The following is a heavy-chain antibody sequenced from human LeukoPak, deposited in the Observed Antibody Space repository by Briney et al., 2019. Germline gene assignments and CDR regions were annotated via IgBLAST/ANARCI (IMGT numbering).Heavy chain of an antibody. J-gene: IGHJ3*02. Sequence: SETLSLTCTVSGGSISNGDHYWSWIRQHPGKGLEWIGHIYYSGSTNYNPSLKSRVTISVDTSKNQFSLKLSSVTAADTAVYCCARVEYYYGSGSQNDIWGQGTMVTSLQ. V-gene: IGHV4-61*08. D-gene: IGHD3-10*01. CDR3: ARVEYYYGSGSQNDI. CDR2: IYYSGST. CDR1: GGSISNGDHY.